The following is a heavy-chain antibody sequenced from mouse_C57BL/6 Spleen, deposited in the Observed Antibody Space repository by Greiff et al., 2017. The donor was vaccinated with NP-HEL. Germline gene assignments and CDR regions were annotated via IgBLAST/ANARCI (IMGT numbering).Heavy chain of an antibody. CDR1: GYTFTSYW. J-gene: IGHJ3*01. CDR3: ARSGGPRRRDWFAY. CDR2: IYPGSGST. D-gene: IGHD2-12*01. V-gene: IGHV1-55*01. Sequence: QVQLQQPGAELVKPGASVKMSCKASGYTFTSYWITWVKQRPGQGLEWIGDIYPGSGSTNYNEKFKSKATLTVDTSSSTAYMQLSSLTSEDSAVYYCARSGGPRRRDWFAYWGQGTLVTVSA.